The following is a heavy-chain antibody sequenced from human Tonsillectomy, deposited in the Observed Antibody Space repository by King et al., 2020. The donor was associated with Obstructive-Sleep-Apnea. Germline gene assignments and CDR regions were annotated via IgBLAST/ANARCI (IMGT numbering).Heavy chain of an antibody. V-gene: IGHV4-39*01. Sequence: PLQESGPGLVKPSETLSLICNVSGGSISSSSFYWGWIRQPPGKGLEWIGSIYYSGSTYYNPSLKSRVTISVDTSKNQFSLKLRSVTAADTAVYYCSRLVRVGERFDYWGQGTLVTVSS. D-gene: IGHD3-10*01. CDR1: GGSISSSSFY. CDR2: IYYSGST. CDR3: SRLVRVGERFDY. J-gene: IGHJ4*02.